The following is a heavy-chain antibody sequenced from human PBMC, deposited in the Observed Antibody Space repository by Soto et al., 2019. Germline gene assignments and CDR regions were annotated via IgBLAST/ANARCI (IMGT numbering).Heavy chain of an antibody. V-gene: IGHV1-18*01. D-gene: IGHD3-10*01. CDR3: ARNKGDGSGSYYGY. CDR2: ISAYNGNT. Sequence: QVQLVQSGAEVKKPGASVKVSCKASGYTFTSYGISWVRQAPGQGLEWMGWISAYNGNTNYAQKLQGRVTMTTDTSTSTAYMGLRSVRSGDTAVYSCARNKGDGSGSYYGYWGQGTLVTVSS. CDR1: GYTFTSYG. J-gene: IGHJ4*02.